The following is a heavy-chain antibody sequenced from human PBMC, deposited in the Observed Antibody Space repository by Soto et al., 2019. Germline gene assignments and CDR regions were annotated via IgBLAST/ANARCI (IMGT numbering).Heavy chain of an antibody. CDR3: AKVPERYCGGDCSDL. V-gene: IGHV3-9*01. J-gene: IGHJ5*02. D-gene: IGHD2-21*01. CDR2: ISWNSGSI. CDR1: GFTFDDYA. Sequence: GGSLRLSCAASGFTFDDYAMHWVRQAPGKGLEWVSGISWNSGSIGYADSVRGRFTISRDNAKNSLYLQMNSLRAEDTALYYCAKVPERYCGGDCSDLWGQGTLVTVSS.